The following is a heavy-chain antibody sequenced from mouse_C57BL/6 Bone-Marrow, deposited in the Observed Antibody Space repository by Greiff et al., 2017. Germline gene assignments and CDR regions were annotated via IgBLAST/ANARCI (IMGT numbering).Heavy chain of an antibody. Sequence: VQLQQSGPELVKPGASVKISCKASGYSFTGYYMNWVKQSPEKSLEWIGEINPSTGGTTYNQKFKAKATLTVDKSSSTAYMQLKSLTSEDSAVDYCARSSYDYLYYYAMDYWGQGTSVTVSS. CDR2: INPSTGGT. CDR3: ARSSYDYLYYYAMDY. CDR1: GYSFTGYY. V-gene: IGHV1-42*01. J-gene: IGHJ4*01. D-gene: IGHD2-4*01.